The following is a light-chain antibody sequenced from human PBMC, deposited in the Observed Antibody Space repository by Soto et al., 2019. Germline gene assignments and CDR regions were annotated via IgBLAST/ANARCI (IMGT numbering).Light chain of an antibody. CDR3: QQSFSTLLIT. Sequence: DIQMTQSPSSLSASIGDGVTITCRASQSTNSYLNWYQQKPGKAPKLLISAASNLQSGVPSRFSGSGSGTDFTLTISSLQPEDFATYYCQQSFSTLLITFGQGTRLEIK. J-gene: IGKJ5*01. V-gene: IGKV1-39*01. CDR1: QSTNSY. CDR2: AAS.